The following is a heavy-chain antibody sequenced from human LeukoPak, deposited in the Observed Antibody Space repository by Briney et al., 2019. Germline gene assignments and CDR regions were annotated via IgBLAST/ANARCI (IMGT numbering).Heavy chain of an antibody. V-gene: IGHV3-23*01. CDR1: GFTLSSYA. J-gene: IGHJ4*02. CDR2: LSISGDNT. Sequence: GGSLRLSCAASGFTLSSYAMSWVRQAPGKGLEWVSALSISGDNTYYADSVKGRFTISRDSSKNTLYLQMNSLRIDDTAVYYCAKALGNGVSGGNRFFDYWGQGTLVTVSS. CDR3: AKALGNGVSGGNRFFDY. D-gene: IGHD4-23*01.